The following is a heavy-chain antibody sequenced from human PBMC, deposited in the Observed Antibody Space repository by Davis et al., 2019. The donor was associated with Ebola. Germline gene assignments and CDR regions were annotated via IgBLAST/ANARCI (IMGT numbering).Heavy chain of an antibody. CDR3: ARRGTSSWYAGWFDP. Sequence: MPSETLSLTCTVSGGSISSSNYYWGWIRQPPGKGLEWIGYIYYSGSTNYNPSLKSRVTISVDTSKNQFSLKLSSVTAADTAMYYCARRGTSSWYAGWFDPWGQGTLVTVSS. CDR1: GGSISSSNYY. D-gene: IGHD6-13*01. J-gene: IGHJ5*02. V-gene: IGHV4-61*05. CDR2: IYYSGST.